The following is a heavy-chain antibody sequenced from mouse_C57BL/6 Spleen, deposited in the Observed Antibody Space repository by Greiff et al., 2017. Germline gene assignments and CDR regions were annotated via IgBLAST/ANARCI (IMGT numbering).Heavy chain of an antibody. CDR1: GYSITSGYY. Sequence: EVQLQQSGPGLVKPSQSLSLTCSVTGYSITSGYYWNWIRQFPGNKLEWMGYISYDGSNNYNPSLKNRISITRDTSKNQFFLKLNSVTTEDTATYYCARDYYGSSPYWYCDVWGTGTTVTVSS. CDR2: ISYDGSN. D-gene: IGHD1-1*01. J-gene: IGHJ1*03. CDR3: ARDYYGSSPYWYCDV. V-gene: IGHV3-6*01.